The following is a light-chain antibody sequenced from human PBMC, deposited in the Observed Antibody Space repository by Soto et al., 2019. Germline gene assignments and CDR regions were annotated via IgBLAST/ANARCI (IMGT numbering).Light chain of an antibody. J-gene: IGKJ1*01. Sequence: DIQMTQSPSSLSASVGYRFTITCRASQSISTYLNWYQQKPGKAPNLLVYAASTLQSGVPSRFSGSGSATDFTLTIDSLQPEDFATYYCQQSYTTLWTFGQGTKVDIK. V-gene: IGKV1-39*01. CDR1: QSISTY. CDR3: QQSYTTLWT. CDR2: AAS.